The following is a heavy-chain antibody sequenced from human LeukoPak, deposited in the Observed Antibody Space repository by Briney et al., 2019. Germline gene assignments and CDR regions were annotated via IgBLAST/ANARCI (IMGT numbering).Heavy chain of an antibody. CDR3: AKSIDSSGYYSFFDY. D-gene: IGHD3-22*01. Sequence: PGGSLRLSCAASGFTFSSYGMHWVRQAPGKGLEWVAVISYYGSNKDYADSVKGRFTISRDNSKNTLYLQMNSLRAEDTAVYYCAKSIDSSGYYSFFDYWGQGALVTVSS. CDR2: ISYYGSNK. J-gene: IGHJ4*02. CDR1: GFTFSSYG. V-gene: IGHV3-30*18.